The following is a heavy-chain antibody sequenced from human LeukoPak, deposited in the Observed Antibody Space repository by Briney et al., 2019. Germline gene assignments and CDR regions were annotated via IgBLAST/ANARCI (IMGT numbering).Heavy chain of an antibody. CDR3: ASSGSYRFDY. CDR2: MSGGGGST. Sequence: MSGGGGSTYYADSVKGRFTISRDNAKNSLYLQMNSLRDEDTAVYYCASSGSYRFDYWGQGTLVTVSS. D-gene: IGHD1-26*01. J-gene: IGHJ4*02. V-gene: IGHV3-48*02.